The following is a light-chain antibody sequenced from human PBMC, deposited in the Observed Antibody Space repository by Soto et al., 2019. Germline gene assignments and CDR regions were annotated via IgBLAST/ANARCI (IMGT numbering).Light chain of an antibody. J-gene: IGKJ4*01. V-gene: IGKV1-17*03. Sequence: DIQMTQSPSAMSASVGDRVTITCRASQAISHYLAWFHQRPGKVPQRLIYGASTLQSGVLSRFSGSGSGTEFTLTISSLQPEDFGTYYCLQHNTYPLSFGGGTKVE. CDR3: LQHNTYPLS. CDR1: QAISHY. CDR2: GAS.